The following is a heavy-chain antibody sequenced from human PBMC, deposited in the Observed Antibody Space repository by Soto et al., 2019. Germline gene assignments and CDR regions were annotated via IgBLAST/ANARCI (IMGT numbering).Heavy chain of an antibody. Sequence: QVQLVQSGAEVKKPGSSVKVSCKASGGTFSSYAISWVRQAPGQGLEWMGGIIPIFGTANYAQKFQGRVTSTADESTSTAYMELSSLRSEDTAVYYCARALRDYYDSSGYYTEPLDYWGQGTLVTVSS. V-gene: IGHV1-69*01. CDR2: IIPIFGTA. CDR3: ARALRDYYDSSGYYTEPLDY. D-gene: IGHD3-22*01. J-gene: IGHJ4*02. CDR1: GGTFSSYA.